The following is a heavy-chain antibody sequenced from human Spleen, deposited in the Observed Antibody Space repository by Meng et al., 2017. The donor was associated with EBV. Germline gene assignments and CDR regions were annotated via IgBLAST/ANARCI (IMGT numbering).Heavy chain of an antibody. CDR3: ARGLDY. CDR1: FGTYD. V-gene: IGHV3-33*01. D-gene: IGHD4-11*01. CDR2: TWCHGGYN. Sequence: FGTYDMRWVRQAPGKGLEGVSSTWCHGGYNFYVDSVKGRLTISRDNAKNSLYLQMNSLRAEDTAVYYCARGLDYWGQGSLVTVSS. J-gene: IGHJ4*02.